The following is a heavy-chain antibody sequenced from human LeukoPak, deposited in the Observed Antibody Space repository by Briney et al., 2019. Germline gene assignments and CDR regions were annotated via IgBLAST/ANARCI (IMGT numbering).Heavy chain of an antibody. CDR2: IHYSVTT. J-gene: IGHJ4*02. CDR3: TRWGTY. CDR1: GGSVSSGTYF. V-gene: IGHV4-61*01. D-gene: IGHD7-27*01. Sequence: SETLSLTCTVSGGSVSSGTYFWTWVRQPPGKGLEWIGHIHYSVTTNYNPSLKSRVTMSLDTSKNQFSLKLTSVTAADTAIYFCTRWGTYWGQGILVTVSS.